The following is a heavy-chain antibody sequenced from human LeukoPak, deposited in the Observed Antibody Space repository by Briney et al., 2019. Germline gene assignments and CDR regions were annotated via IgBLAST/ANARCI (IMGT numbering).Heavy chain of an antibody. CDR2: ISSSGSTI. Sequence: GGSLRLSCVASGFTFSDYYMTWIRQAPGKGLEWVSCISSSGSTIFYADSVKGRFTISRDNAKSSLFLQMNSLRAEDTAVYYCARVNRVTAIQELDYWGQGTLVTVSS. V-gene: IGHV3-11*01. CDR3: ARVNRVTAIQELDY. D-gene: IGHD2-21*02. CDR1: GFTFSDYY. J-gene: IGHJ4*02.